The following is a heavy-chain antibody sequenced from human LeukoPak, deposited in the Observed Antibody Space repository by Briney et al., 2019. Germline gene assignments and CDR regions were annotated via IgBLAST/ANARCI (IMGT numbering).Heavy chain of an antibody. J-gene: IGHJ5*02. D-gene: IGHD2/OR15-2a*01. Sequence: GGSLRLSCAASGFTFSSYGMSWVRQAPGKGLEWVSAISGSGGSTYYADSVKGRFTISRDNSKNTLYLQMNSLRVEDTAVYYCARVLKNFYDAKWFDPWGQGTLVTVSS. CDR3: ARVLKNFYDAKWFDP. CDR2: ISGSGGST. CDR1: GFTFSSYG. V-gene: IGHV3-23*01.